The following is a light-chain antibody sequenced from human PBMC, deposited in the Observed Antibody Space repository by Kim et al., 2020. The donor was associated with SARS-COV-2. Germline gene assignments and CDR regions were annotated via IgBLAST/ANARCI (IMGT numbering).Light chain of an antibody. V-gene: IGLV7-46*01. Sequence: PAEQVTLTCAARTGTITTYHYAYWCQKRPGHAPRTLIYDATNKHSWTPARFSGSLLGGKAALTLSGAQPEDEADYYCLVSYKGARVFGGGTKVTVL. CDR1: TGTITTYHY. J-gene: IGLJ2*01. CDR3: LVSYKGARV. CDR2: DAT.